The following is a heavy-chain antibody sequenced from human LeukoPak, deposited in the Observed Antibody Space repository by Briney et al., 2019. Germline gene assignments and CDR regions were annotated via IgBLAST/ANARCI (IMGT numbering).Heavy chain of an antibody. V-gene: IGHV3-30*01. J-gene: IGHJ4*02. D-gene: IGHD1-26*01. Sequence: GGSLRLSCAASGFTFRCYAMHWVRQAPGKGLEWVAVISYDGSEKYYADSVKGRFTISRDNSKNTVFVQMNSLRGEDTAVYYCASGAPIPSDKYYFDYWGQGTLVTVSS. CDR2: ISYDGSEK. CDR1: GFTFRCYA. CDR3: ASGAPIPSDKYYFDY.